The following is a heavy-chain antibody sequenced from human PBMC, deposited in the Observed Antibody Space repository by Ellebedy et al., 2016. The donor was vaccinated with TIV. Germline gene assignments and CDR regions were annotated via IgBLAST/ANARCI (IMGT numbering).Heavy chain of an antibody. V-gene: IGHV1-69*13. CDR2: IVPMYDVP. D-gene: IGHD2/OR15-2a*01. CDR1: GGSFGNNA. CDR3: TRHPNEFYFHFGMDV. Sequence: SVKVSXXASGGSFGNNAVSWVRQAPGPRPEWMGAIVPMYDVPNYALKFQGRIAITVDESRSTAYMELTGLKSDDTAVYYCTRHPNEFYFHFGMDVWGQGTTVIVSS. J-gene: IGHJ6*02.